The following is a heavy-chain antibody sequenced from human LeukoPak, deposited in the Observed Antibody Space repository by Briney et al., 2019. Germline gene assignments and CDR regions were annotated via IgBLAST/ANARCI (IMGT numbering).Heavy chain of an antibody. CDR2: MSYDRSNK. CDR3: AKDFNYYDSSGCLDY. CDR1: GFTFSSYG. Sequence: HAGGSLRLSCAASGFTFSSYGMHWVRQAPGKGLEWVAVMSYDRSNKYYADSVKGRFTISRDNSKNTLYLQMNSLRAEDTAVYYCAKDFNYYDSSGCLDYWGQGTLVTVSS. V-gene: IGHV3-30*18. D-gene: IGHD3-22*01. J-gene: IGHJ4*02.